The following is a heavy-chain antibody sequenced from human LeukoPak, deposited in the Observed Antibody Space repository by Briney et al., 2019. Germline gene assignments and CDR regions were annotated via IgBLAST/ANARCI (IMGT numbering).Heavy chain of an antibody. Sequence: ASVKVSCKVSGYTLSELSMHWVRQTPGKGLEWMGGFDPEDGKTIYAQKFQGRVTRTEDTSTDAAYMELSSLRSEDTAVYYCAIGWGSAGGSELDYWGQGTLVTVSS. J-gene: IGHJ4*02. CDR1: GYTLSELS. CDR2: FDPEDGKT. V-gene: IGHV1-24*01. CDR3: AIGWGSAGGSELDY. D-gene: IGHD6-13*01.